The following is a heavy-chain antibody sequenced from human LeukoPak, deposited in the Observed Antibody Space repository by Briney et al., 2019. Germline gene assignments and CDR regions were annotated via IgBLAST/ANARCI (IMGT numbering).Heavy chain of an antibody. V-gene: IGHV4-59*01. J-gene: IGHJ4*02. CDR3: ARARTPVSHFDY. CDR2: IYYTGST. CDR1: GGSINSYY. D-gene: IGHD4-17*01. Sequence: SETLSLTCTVSGGSINSYYWSWIRQPPGKGLEWIGYIYYTGSTNYNPSLKSRVTISVDTSQNQFSLKLSSVTAADTAVYYCARARTPVSHFDYWGQGTLVTVSS.